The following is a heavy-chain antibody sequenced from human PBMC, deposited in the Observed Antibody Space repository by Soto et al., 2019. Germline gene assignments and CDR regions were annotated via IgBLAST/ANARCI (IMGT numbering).Heavy chain of an antibody. J-gene: IGHJ3*02. CDR1: GYTFTSYY. Sequence: QVQLVQSGPEVKKPGASVKVSCKASGYTFTSYYMHWVRQAPGQGLELMGIINPSGGSTSYAQKFQRRVTMTRDTSTSTVYMELSSLRAEDTAVYYCARGGNTYYSDSSGYIDAFDIWGRGTMVTVS. D-gene: IGHD3-22*01. V-gene: IGHV1-46*01. CDR3: ARGGNTYYSDSSGYIDAFDI. CDR2: INPSGGST.